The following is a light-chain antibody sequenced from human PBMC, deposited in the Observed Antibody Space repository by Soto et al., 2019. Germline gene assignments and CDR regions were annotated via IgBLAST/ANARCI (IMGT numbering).Light chain of an antibody. Sequence: QSALTQPASVSGSPGQSITISCTGTSSDVSIYNYVSWYQQHPGKAPKLMISEVSNRPSGVSNRFSGSKSGNTASLTISGLQAEDEADYYCSSYTTSRAYVFGIGTKLTVL. CDR3: SSYTTSRAYV. J-gene: IGLJ1*01. V-gene: IGLV2-14*01. CDR2: EVS. CDR1: SSDVSIYNY.